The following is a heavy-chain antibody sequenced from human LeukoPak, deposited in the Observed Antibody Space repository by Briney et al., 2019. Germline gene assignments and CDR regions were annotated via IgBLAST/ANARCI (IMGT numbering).Heavy chain of an antibody. CDR3: ARVAGYDAFFDY. CDR2: FNLNDDSA. J-gene: IGHJ4*02. CDR1: GYVFTNFY. V-gene: IGHV1-46*01. D-gene: IGHD2-2*01. Sequence: GASVKVSCKASGYVFTNFYMHWVRQAHGQGLEWMGVFNLNDDSALNAQKFQGRVTMTKDTSTNTVYMELSNLKSEDTAVSFCARVAGYDAFFDYWGQGSQVTVS.